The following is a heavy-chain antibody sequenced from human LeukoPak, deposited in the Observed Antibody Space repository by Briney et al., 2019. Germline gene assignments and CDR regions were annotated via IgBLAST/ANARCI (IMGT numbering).Heavy chain of an antibody. Sequence: GALRLSCAASGFTFSDYYMSWIRQAPGKGLEWVSYISSSGSTIYYADSVKGRFTISRDNAKNSLYLQMNSLGAEDTAVYYCARDRGQIVGEIDYWGQGTLVTVSS. J-gene: IGHJ4*02. CDR3: ARDRGQIVGEIDY. CDR1: GFTFSDYY. D-gene: IGHD3-22*01. CDR2: ISSSGSTI. V-gene: IGHV3-11*01.